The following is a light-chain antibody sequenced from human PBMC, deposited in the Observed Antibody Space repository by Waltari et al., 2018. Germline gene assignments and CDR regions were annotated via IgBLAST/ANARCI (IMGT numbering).Light chain of an antibody. CDR2: EDN. J-gene: IGLJ7*01. CDR3: GTWDSSLSGAV. Sequence: QSVLTQPPSVSAAPGQRVTISCSEGSSTIGNNYVTWYRPFPGTAPKLLIYEDNERPSGVPGRFSGSKSGTSATLDITGLQAGDEADYYCGTWDSSLSGAVFGGGTHLTVL. CDR1: SSTIGNNY. V-gene: IGLV1-51*02.